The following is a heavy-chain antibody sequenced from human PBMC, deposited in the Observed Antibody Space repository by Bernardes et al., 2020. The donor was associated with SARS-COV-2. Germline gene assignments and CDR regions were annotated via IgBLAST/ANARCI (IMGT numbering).Heavy chain of an antibody. CDR1: GVTFSSYA. CDR2: ISGSGGGT. V-gene: IGHV3-23*01. Sequence: GGPLRLSCTASGVTFSSYAMSWVRQAPGKGLECVSTISGSGGGTYYADSVKGRFSISRDNSKNTVYLQMNSLRAEDTALYYCATVIPYDFWGQGTLVTVSS. J-gene: IGHJ4*02. D-gene: IGHD2-21*01. CDR3: ATVIPYDF.